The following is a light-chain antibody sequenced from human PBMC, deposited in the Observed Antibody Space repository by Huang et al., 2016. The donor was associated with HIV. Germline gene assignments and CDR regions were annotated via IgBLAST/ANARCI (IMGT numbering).Light chain of an antibody. CDR1: QSIGNK. Sequence: DIQMTQSPSSLSASIGDTVTSTCRASQSIGNKVLCYQHKPGKAPNLLIDKASNVQRGVPSRFSGSGSGTDVTLTIRGLQPEDFAVYYCQQSYSSWWTFGQGTKVEI. CDR3: QQSYSSWWT. CDR2: KAS. V-gene: IGKV1-39*01. J-gene: IGKJ1*01.